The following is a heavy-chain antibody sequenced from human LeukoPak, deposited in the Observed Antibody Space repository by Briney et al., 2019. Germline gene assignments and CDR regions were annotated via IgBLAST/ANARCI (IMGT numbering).Heavy chain of an antibody. D-gene: IGHD4-17*01. Sequence: GGSLRLSCAASGFTFSSYWMSWVRQAPGKGLEWVANIKQDGSEKYYVDSVKGRFTISRDNAKNSLYLQMNSLRAEDTAVCYCARGTGTSDYGYYFDYWGQGTLVTVSS. CDR2: IKQDGSEK. CDR3: ARGTGTSDYGYYFDY. CDR1: GFTFSSYW. V-gene: IGHV3-7*01. J-gene: IGHJ4*02.